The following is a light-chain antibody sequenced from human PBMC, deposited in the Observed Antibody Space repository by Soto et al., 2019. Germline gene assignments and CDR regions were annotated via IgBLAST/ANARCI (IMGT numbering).Light chain of an antibody. J-gene: IGKJ1*01. CDR2: GIS. CDR1: HTISSSY. V-gene: IGKV3-20*01. Sequence: EIVLTQSPGTLSLSPGERATLSCRASHTISSSYLAWYQQKPGQAPRLLMYGISRRATGIPDRFSGSGSGTAFTLTITRLEPEDFAVYYYQQYVTSSPRTFGQGTKVEIK. CDR3: QQYVTSSPRT.